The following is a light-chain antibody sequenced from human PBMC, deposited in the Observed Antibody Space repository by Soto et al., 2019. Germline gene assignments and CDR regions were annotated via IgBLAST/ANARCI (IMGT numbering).Light chain of an antibody. Sequence: QSVLTQPPSVSAAPGQKVTISCSGTSSNIGGNSVPRYQDFPGAAPKLLSYYDNKRPSGIPDRFSGSKSCTSASLGITGFQTGDEADYYCGSWDSSRSAYVLGTGTK. V-gene: IGLV1-51*01. CDR3: GSWDSSRSAYV. J-gene: IGLJ1*01. CDR1: SSNIGGNS. CDR2: YDN.